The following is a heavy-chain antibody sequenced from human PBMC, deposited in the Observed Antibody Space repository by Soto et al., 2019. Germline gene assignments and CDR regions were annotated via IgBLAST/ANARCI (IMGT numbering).Heavy chain of an antibody. CDR3: ARHGFYGDYASNYFDP. CDR1: GYSFTNYW. D-gene: IGHD4-17*01. J-gene: IGHJ5*02. CDR2: IYPSDSDT. V-gene: IGHV5-51*01. Sequence: PGESLKISCKGSGYSFTNYWIAWVLQMPGKGLEYMGIIYPSDSDTRYSPSFQGQVTISADKSISTAYLQWSSLKASDTAIYYCARHGFYGDYASNYFDPWGQGTLVTVSS.